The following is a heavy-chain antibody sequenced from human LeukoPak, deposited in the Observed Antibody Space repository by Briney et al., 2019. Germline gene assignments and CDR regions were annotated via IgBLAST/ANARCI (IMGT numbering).Heavy chain of an antibody. CDR2: IYYSGST. CDR3: ARLLQTGIAARHYYFDY. D-gene: IGHD6-6*01. CDR1: GGSISSGGYY. V-gene: IGHV4-31*03. Sequence: SETLSLTCTVSGGSISSGGYYWSWIRQHPGKGLEWIAYIYYSGSTYYNPSLKSRVIFSVDTSKNQFSLKLSSATAADTAVYYCARLLQTGIAARHYYFDYWGQGTLVTVSS. J-gene: IGHJ4*02.